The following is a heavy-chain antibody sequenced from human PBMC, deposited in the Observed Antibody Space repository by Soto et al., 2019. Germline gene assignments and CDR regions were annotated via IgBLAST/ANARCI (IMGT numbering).Heavy chain of an antibody. Sequence: SETLSLTCAVSGGSISSGGYSWSWIRQPPGKGLEWIGYIYHSGSTYYNPSLKSRVTISVDRSKNQFSLKLSSVTAADTAVYYCARENNVFHGGDFHYWGQATLVPAPQ. V-gene: IGHV4-30-2*01. CDR2: IYHSGST. CDR3: ARENNVFHGGDFHY. D-gene: IGHD2-21*01. J-gene: IGHJ4*02. CDR1: GGSISSGGYS.